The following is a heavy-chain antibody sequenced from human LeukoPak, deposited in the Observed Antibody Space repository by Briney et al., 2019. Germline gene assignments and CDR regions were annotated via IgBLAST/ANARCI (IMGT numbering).Heavy chain of an antibody. J-gene: IGHJ1*01. Sequence: GASVKVSCKASGYTFTSYGISWVRQAPGQGLEWMGWISAHDGSTNYALKLQGRITLTADTATTTVYMELRSLREDDSAVYYCASNFIRTGYFGEYYLHWGQGTQVVVSS. V-gene: IGHV1-18*01. CDR2: ISAHDGST. CDR3: ASNFIRTGYFGEYYLH. D-gene: IGHD3-9*01. CDR1: GYTFTSYG.